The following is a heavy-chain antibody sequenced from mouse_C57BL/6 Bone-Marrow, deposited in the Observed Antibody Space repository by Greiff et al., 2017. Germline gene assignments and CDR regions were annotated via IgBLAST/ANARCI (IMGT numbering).Heavy chain of an antibody. D-gene: IGHD2-2*01. CDR3: AIWLRRRRFAY. J-gene: IGHJ3*01. V-gene: IGHV5-2*01. Sequence: EVQLQQSGGGLVQPGESLKLSCESNEYEFPSHDMSWVRKTPEKRLELVAAINSDGGSTYYPDTMERRFIISRDNTKKTLYLQMSSLRSEDTALYYCAIWLRRRRFAYWGQGTLVTVSA. CDR1: EYEFPSHD. CDR2: INSDGGST.